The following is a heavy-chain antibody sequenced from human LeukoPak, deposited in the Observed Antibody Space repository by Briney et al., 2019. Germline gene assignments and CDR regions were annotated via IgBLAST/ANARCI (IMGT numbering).Heavy chain of an antibody. CDR1: GGTFSSYG. D-gene: IGHD6-13*01. CDR3: ARVGVSSSWFLYFDY. J-gene: IGHJ4*02. V-gene: IGHV1-69*05. Sequence: SVRVSCKASGGTFSSYGISWVRQAPGQGLEWMGGIIPIFGTANYAQKFQGRVTITTDESTSTAYMELSSLRSEDTAVYYCARVGVSSSWFLYFDYWGQGTLVTVSS. CDR2: IIPIFGTA.